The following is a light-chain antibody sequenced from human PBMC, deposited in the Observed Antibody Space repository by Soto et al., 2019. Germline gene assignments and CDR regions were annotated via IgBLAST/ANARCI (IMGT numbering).Light chain of an antibody. CDR2: AAS. CDR3: QQCYSTPQT. J-gene: IGKJ1*01. V-gene: IGKV1-39*01. Sequence: DIQVTQSPSSLSASVGDRVTITCRASRSISSYLHWYQQKPGKAPKLLIYAASSLQSGVPSRFSGSGSGTDFTLTISSLQPEDFATYYCQQCYSTPQTFGQGTKVDIK. CDR1: RSISSY.